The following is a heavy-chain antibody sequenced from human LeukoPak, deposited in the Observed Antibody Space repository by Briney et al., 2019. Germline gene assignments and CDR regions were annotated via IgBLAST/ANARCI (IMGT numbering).Heavy chain of an antibody. V-gene: IGHV1-2*06. J-gene: IGHJ4*02. CDR3: ANPQVYDIGVNYYHY. Sequence: ASVKVSCKASGYTFTGYYMHWVRQAPGQGLEWMGRINPNSGGTNYAQKFQGRVTMTRDTSISTAYMELSRLRSDDTAVFYWANPQVYDIGVNYYHYGGRETLVPVS. CDR2: INPNSGGT. D-gene: IGHD3-22*01. CDR1: GYTFTGYY.